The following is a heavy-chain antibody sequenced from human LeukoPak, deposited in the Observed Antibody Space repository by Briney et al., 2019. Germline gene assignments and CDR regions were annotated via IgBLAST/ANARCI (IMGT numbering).Heavy chain of an antibody. Sequence: XETLSLTCAVYGGSFSGYYWSWIRQPPGKGLEWIGEINHSGSTNYNPSLKSRVTISVDTSKNQFSLKLSSVTAADTAVYYCARATPTRKQQLEFDPWGQGTLVTVSS. CDR2: INHSGST. CDR1: GGSFSGYY. J-gene: IGHJ5*02. CDR3: ARATPTRKQQLEFDP. V-gene: IGHV4-34*01. D-gene: IGHD6-13*01.